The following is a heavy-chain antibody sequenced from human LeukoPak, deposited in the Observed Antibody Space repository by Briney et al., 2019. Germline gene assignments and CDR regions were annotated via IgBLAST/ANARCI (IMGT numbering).Heavy chain of an antibody. J-gene: IGHJ3*02. Sequence: GWSLRLSCAASGFTFTDFWMHWVRQAPGGGLVWVSRVKGDEISTLYADSVKGRFTISRDNAKNTLYLQMNSLRADDTALYYCATGPYSAFEMWGQGTMVTVSS. CDR3: ATGPYSAFEM. V-gene: IGHV3-74*01. CDR2: VKGDEIST. D-gene: IGHD2-21*01. CDR1: GFTFTDFW.